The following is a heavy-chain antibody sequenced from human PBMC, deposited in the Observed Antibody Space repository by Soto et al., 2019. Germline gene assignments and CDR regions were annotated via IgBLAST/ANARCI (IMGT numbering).Heavy chain of an antibody. CDR2: IFYSGGT. Sequence: SETLSLTCTVSGDSISTSNYYWGWIRQPPGEGLEWIGHIFYSGGTYYNPSLKSRVTISVDTSKNQFSLKLNSITAADTAVYFCARRGGGDYLFDSWGQGMLVTVSS. J-gene: IGHJ4*02. CDR3: ARRGGGDYLFDS. CDR1: GDSISTSNYY. V-gene: IGHV4-39*01. D-gene: IGHD4-17*01.